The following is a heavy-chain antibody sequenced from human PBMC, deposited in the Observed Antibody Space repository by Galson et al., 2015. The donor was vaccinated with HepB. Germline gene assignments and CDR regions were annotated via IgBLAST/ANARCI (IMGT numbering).Heavy chain of an antibody. Sequence: SLRLSCAVSGFSVDSRAMSWVRQAPGKSLEWLSSISNNAGKTYYAGSVRGRFTISRDESTNSVFLQMDSLRADDTAVYYCAKDHPSSGWPAFDYWSQGALVILSS. CDR2: ISNNAGKT. D-gene: IGHD6-19*01. CDR1: GFSVDSRA. CDR3: AKDHPSSGWPAFDY. J-gene: IGHJ4*02. V-gene: IGHV3-23*01.